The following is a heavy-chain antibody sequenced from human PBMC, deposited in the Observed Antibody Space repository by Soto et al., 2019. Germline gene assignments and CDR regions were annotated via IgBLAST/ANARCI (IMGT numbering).Heavy chain of an antibody. Sequence: QVKLVESGGGVIQPGTSLRLSCAASGFTFSAYAMHWVRQSPGKGLEWLAIISFEGSNKYSANSVKGRFTISRDNSQNTRYLQMRKLRPENTALYYCAQELASLVSWRFFASWGRGPPFTVS. D-gene: IGHD1-26*01. CDR1: GFTFSAYA. J-gene: IGHJ5*02. CDR3: AQELASLVSWRFFAS. CDR2: ISFEGSNK. V-gene: IGHV3-30*18.